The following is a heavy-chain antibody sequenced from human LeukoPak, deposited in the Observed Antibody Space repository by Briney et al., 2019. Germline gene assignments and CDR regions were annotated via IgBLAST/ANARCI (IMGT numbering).Heavy chain of an antibody. Sequence: SETLSLTCTVSGGSISSYYWSWIRQPPGKGLEWIGYISYSGSTNYNPSLKSRVTISVDTSKNQFSLKLSSVTAADTAVYYCARYQLGAFYMDVWAKGPRSPSP. CDR3: ARYQLGAFYMDV. J-gene: IGHJ6*03. CDR1: GGSISSYY. CDR2: ISYSGST. V-gene: IGHV4-59*01. D-gene: IGHD6-13*01.